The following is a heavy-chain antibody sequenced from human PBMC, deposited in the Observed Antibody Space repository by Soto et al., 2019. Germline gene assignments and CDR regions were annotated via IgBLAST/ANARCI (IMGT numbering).Heavy chain of an antibody. D-gene: IGHD3-9*01. Sequence: PGESLKISCRGSGYSFTSYCIGWVRQMPGKGLEWMGIIYPGDSDTRYGPSFQGQVTISADKSISTAYLQWSSLKASDTAMYYCARHPNFDWLLPDYWGQGTLVTVSS. CDR2: IYPGDSDT. J-gene: IGHJ4*02. V-gene: IGHV5-51*01. CDR1: GYSFTSYC. CDR3: ARHPNFDWLLPDY.